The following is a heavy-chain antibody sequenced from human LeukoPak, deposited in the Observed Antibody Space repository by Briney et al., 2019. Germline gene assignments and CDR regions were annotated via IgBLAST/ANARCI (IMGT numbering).Heavy chain of an antibody. CDR2: IKSKTDGGTT. CDR3: TAVGDDYTNWFDP. V-gene: IGHV3-15*01. Sequence: PGGSLRLSWAASGFTFSNAWMSWVRQAPGKGLEWVGRIKSKTDGGTTDYAAPVKGRFTISRDDSKNTLYLQMNSLKTEDTAVYYCTAVGDDYTNWFDPWGQGTLVTVSS. D-gene: IGHD4-11*01. CDR1: GFTFSNAW. J-gene: IGHJ5*02.